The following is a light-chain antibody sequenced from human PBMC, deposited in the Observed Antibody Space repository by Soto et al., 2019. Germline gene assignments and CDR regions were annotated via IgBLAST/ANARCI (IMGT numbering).Light chain of an antibody. CDR3: QQYENLPT. J-gene: IGKJ5*01. CDR2: DAS. CDR1: QNINNY. V-gene: IGKV1-33*01. Sequence: DIQVTQSPSSLSASVGDRVTITCQANQNINNYLNWYQQKPGRAPKLLIYDASNLEAGVPSRFRGSGSGTDFTFTLSRLQPEDIATYYCQQYENLPTFGQGTRLEIK.